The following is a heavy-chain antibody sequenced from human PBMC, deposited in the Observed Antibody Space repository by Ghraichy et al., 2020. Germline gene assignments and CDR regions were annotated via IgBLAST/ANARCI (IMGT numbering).Heavy chain of an antibody. CDR1: GFTFSSYA. Sequence: GESLNISCAASGFTFSSYAMHWVRQAPAKGLEWVAVISYDGNNKYYADSVKGRFSISRDNSKNTLFLQMNSLRAEDTAVYYCARDVTMFRGPFDYWGQGTLVTVSS. CDR2: ISYDGNNK. CDR3: ARDVTMFRGPFDY. V-gene: IGHV3-30-3*01. J-gene: IGHJ4*02. D-gene: IGHD3-10*01.